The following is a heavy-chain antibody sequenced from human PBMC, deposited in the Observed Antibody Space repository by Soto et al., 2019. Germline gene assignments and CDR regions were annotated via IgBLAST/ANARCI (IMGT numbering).Heavy chain of an antibody. J-gene: IGHJ4*02. CDR3: ARGAFIVLTCTRFDF. D-gene: IGHD3-16*02. Sequence: SQTLSLTCVISGDSVSSKSAAWNWIRQSPSGGLEWLGRTYYRSKWYYEYAESVKSRIAINPDTSRNQFSLQLNSVTPEDTAVYYCARGAFIVLTCTRFDFWGQGTPVTVSS. V-gene: IGHV6-1*01. CDR2: TYYRSKWYY. CDR1: GDSVSSKSAA.